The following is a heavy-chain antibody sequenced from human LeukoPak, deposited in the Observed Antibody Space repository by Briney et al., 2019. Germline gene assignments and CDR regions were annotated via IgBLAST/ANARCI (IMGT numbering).Heavy chain of an antibody. J-gene: IGHJ4*02. Sequence: ASVKLSCKASGSTFTVYYMHWVRQPPGQGLGWMGCSNLTSGGTNNAQTFSGRVTMTRDTSISTAYMELSRLRSDDTAVYYCARGIGYGDYADFDYWGQGTLVTVSS. D-gene: IGHD4-17*01. CDR1: GSTFTVYY. V-gene: IGHV1-2*02. CDR3: ARGIGYGDYADFDY. CDR2: SNLTSGGT.